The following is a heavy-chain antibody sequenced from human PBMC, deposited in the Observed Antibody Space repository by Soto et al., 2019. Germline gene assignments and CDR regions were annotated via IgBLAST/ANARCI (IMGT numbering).Heavy chain of an antibody. V-gene: IGHV4-4*02. J-gene: IGHJ3*02. D-gene: IGHD3-10*01. CDR3: TSKFGQLLANAFDI. Sequence: QVQLQESGPGLVEPSGTLSLTCAVSGVSSSRSYWWRWVRQLPCKGLEWVGEIYHSGSTIYNPSLQSRVTLSVDKSKNEFSLKMSSVTDADTAVYYCTSKFGQLLANAFDIWGQGTMVTVSS. CDR2: IYHSGST. CDR1: GVSSSRSYW.